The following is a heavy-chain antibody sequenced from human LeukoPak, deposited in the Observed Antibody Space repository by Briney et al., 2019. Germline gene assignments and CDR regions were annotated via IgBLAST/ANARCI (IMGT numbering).Heavy chain of an antibody. J-gene: IGHJ4*02. Sequence: GGSLRLSCAASGFTFSSYSMNWVRQAPGKGLEWVSSISSSSSYIYYADSVKGRFTISRDNAKNSLYLQMNSPRAEDTAVYYCARGILEMATLDYWGQGTLVTVSS. CDR3: ARGILEMATLDY. CDR1: GFTFSSYS. CDR2: ISSSSSYI. D-gene: IGHD5-24*01. V-gene: IGHV3-21*01.